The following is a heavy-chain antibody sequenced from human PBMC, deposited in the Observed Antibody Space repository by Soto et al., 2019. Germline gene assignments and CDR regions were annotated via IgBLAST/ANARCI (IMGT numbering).Heavy chain of an antibody. CDR2: IYYSGST. CDR3: ARHTNGDYGDKLDY. CDR1: GGSISSSSYY. V-gene: IGHV4-39*01. Sequence: PSETLSLTCTVSGGSISSSSYYWGWIRQPPGKGLEWIGSIYYSGSTYYNPSLKSRVNISVDTSKNQFSLKLSSVTAADTAVYYCARHTNGDYGDKLDYWGQGTLVTVSS. D-gene: IGHD4-17*01. J-gene: IGHJ4*02.